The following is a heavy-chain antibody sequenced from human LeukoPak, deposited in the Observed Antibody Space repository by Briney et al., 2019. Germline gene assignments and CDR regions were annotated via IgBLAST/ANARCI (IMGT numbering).Heavy chain of an antibody. V-gene: IGHV3-7*04. D-gene: IGHD6-13*01. J-gene: IGHJ4*02. CDR3: ARAGIAAACTDY. Sequence: GGSLRPSCAASGFTFSSYWMSWVRQAPGKGLEWVANIKQDGSEKYYVDSVKGRFTISRDNSKNTLYLQMNSLRAEDTAVYYFARAGIAAACTDYWGQGTLVTVSS. CDR2: IKQDGSEK. CDR1: GFTFSSYW.